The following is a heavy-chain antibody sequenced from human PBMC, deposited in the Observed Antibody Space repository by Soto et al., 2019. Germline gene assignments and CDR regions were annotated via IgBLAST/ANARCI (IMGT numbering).Heavy chain of an antibody. CDR3: ARHRFNYYDNTVYYYFDY. V-gene: IGHV1-18*04. J-gene: IGHJ4*02. D-gene: IGHD3-22*01. Sequence: QVQLVQSGAEVKKPGASVKVSCKASGYSFTNYGICWVRQAPGQGPEWMGWISGHNGDTNHPQSLQGRVTMTTDTSRNTAYMDLRSLRSDDTAVYYCARHRFNYYDNTVYYYFDYWGQGTLVTVSS. CDR2: ISGHNGDT. CDR1: GYSFTNYG.